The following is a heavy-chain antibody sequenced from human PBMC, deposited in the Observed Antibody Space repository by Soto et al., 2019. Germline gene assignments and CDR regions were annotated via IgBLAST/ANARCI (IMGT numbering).Heavy chain of an antibody. CDR3: ARGFDSGKFYAFES. D-gene: IGHD1-26*01. J-gene: IGHJ4*02. CDR2: IYDSGST. CDR1: GGSISSSY. V-gene: IGHV4-59*12. Sequence: SETLSLTCTVSGGSISSSYWSWIRQPPGKGLEWIGYIYDSGSTYYNSSLKSRVTMSVDTSKNQFSLNLSSVTAADTAVYYCARGFDSGKFYAFESWGQGTQVT.